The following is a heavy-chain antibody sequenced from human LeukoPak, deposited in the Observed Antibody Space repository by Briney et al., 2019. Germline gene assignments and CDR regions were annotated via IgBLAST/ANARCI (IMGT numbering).Heavy chain of an antibody. V-gene: IGHV3-7*04. CDR1: GFAISSFW. CDR2: IRQDGGTK. D-gene: IGHD3-10*01. CDR3: ARHVVRGPIAKYFDL. J-gene: IGHJ2*01. Sequence: GGSLRLSCAASGFAISSFWMSWVRQAPGKGLEWVANIRQDGGTKYYVDSVKGRFTVSRDNAKNSLYLQMNYLTVGDTALYYCARHVVRGPIAKYFDLWGRGTLVTVSS.